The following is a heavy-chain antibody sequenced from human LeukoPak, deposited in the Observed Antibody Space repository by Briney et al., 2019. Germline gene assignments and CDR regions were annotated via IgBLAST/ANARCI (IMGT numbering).Heavy chain of an antibody. V-gene: IGHV3-73*01. CDR1: GSTFGGSA. Sequence: GGSLRLSCAASGSTFGGSAMHWVRQAPGKGLEWVGQIGSGAKSYATAYAASVKGRFTISRDDSKNTAYLQMNSLQTEDTAVYYCTREKEAYNFGLAYYYYYMDVWGKGTTVTVSS. J-gene: IGHJ6*03. D-gene: IGHD5-18*01. CDR2: IGSGAKSYAT. CDR3: TREKEAYNFGLAYYYYYMDV.